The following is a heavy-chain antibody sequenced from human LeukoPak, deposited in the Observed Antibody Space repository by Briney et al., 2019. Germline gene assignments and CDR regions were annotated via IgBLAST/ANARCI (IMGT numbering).Heavy chain of an antibody. CDR3: AKTISQYYDFWSGYYSPFDY. CDR2: ISGSGGST. CDR1: GFTFSSYA. J-gene: IGHJ4*02. D-gene: IGHD3-3*01. V-gene: IGHV3-23*01. Sequence: PGGSLRPSCAASGFTFSSYAMSWVRQAPGKGLEWVSAISGSGGSTYYADSVKGRFTMSRDNSKNTLYLQMNSLRAEDTAVYYCAKTISQYYDFWSGYYSPFDYWGQGILVTVSS.